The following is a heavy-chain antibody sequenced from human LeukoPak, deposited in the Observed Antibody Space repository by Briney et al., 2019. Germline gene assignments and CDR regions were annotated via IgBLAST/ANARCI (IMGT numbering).Heavy chain of an antibody. V-gene: IGHV3-13*04. CDR2: IGFAGDT. J-gene: IGHJ4*02. CDR3: ARGADAAYDY. D-gene: IGHD1-26*01. Sequence: GGSLRLSCAASGFTFSNYDMHWVRQTIGKGQEWVSIIGFAGDTYYPGSVRGRFTISRENAKNSLYLQMNSLRVEDTALYFCARGADAAYDYWGQGTLVTVSS. CDR1: GFTFSNYD.